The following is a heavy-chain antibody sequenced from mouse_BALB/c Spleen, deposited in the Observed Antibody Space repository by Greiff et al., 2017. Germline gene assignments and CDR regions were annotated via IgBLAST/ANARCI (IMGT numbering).Heavy chain of an antibody. CDR2: ISSGSSTI. V-gene: IGHV5-17*02. D-gene: IGHD2-4*01. CDR1: GFTFSSFG. Sequence: EVKLVESGGGLVQPGGSRKLSCAASGFTFSSFGMHWVRQAPEKGLEWVAYISSGSSTIYYADTVKGRFTISRDNPKNTLFLQMTSLRSEDTAMYYCARDYDYDYWGQGTTRTVSS. J-gene: IGHJ2*01. CDR3: ARDYDYDY.